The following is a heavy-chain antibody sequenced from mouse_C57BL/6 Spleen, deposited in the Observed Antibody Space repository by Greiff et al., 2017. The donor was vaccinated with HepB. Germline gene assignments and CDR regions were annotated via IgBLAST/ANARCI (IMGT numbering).Heavy chain of an antibody. D-gene: IGHD2-1*01. CDR3: ARDYYGNFWYFDV. CDR1: GYSITSGYY. Sequence: EVQLQQSGPGLVKPSQSLSLTCSVTGYSITSGYYWNWIRQFPGNKLEWMGYISYDGSNNYNPSLKNRISITRDTSKNQFFLKLNSVTTEVTATYYCARDYYGNFWYFDVWGTGTTVTVSS. CDR2: ISYDGSN. V-gene: IGHV3-6*01. J-gene: IGHJ1*03.